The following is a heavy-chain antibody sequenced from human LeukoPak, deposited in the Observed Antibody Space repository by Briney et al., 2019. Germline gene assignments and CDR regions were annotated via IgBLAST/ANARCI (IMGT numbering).Heavy chain of an antibody. D-gene: IGHD6-19*01. J-gene: IGHJ4*02. V-gene: IGHV4-34*01. CDR3: ASQQWLALYFDY. CDR2: INHSGST. Sequence: PSETLSLTCAVYGGSFSGYYWSWIRQPPGKGLEWIGEINHSGSTNYNPSLKSRVTISVDTSKNQFSLKLSSVTAADTAVYYCASQQWLALYFDYWGQGTLVTVSS. CDR1: GGSFSGYY.